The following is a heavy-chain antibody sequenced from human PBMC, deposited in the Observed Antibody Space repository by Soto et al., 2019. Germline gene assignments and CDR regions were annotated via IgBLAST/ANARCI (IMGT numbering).Heavy chain of an antibody. J-gene: IGHJ4*02. Sequence: GGSLRLSCSASGFTFNVHNMNWVRQAPGKGLEWVSSVSSRSSYIYYSESVKGRFTISRDNAKNSLYLQMNSLRAEDTAVHYCARDNVPSDFLDSWGQGTPVTVSS. CDR2: VSSRSSYI. CDR1: GFTFNVHN. CDR3: ARDNVPSDFLDS. V-gene: IGHV3-21*01. D-gene: IGHD3-3*01.